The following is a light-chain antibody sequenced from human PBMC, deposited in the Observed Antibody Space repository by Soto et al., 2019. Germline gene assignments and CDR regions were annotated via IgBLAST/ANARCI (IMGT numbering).Light chain of an antibody. J-gene: IGKJ2*01. CDR2: DAS. V-gene: IGKV3D-20*01. CDR3: QQYGSSPRT. CDR1: QSVSSSS. Sequence: EIVLTQSPATLSLSPGERATLSCGASQSVSSSSLAWYQQKPGLAPRLLIYDASSRATGIPDRFSGSGSGTDFTLTISRLESDDVAVYYCQQYGSSPRTFGQGTKLEIK.